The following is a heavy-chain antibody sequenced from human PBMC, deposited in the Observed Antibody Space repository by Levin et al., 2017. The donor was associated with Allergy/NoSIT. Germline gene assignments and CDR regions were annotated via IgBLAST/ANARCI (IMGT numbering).Heavy chain of an antibody. CDR3: AKDIRVVPAAQPNTDYYYGMDV. Sequence: PGGSLRLSCAASGFTFSSYAMSWVRQAPGKGLEWVSAISGSGGSTYYADSVKGRFTISRDNSKNTLYLQMNSLRAEDTAVYYCAKDIRVVPAAQPNTDYYYGMDVWGQGTTVTVSS. D-gene: IGHD2-2*01. CDR2: ISGSGGST. CDR1: GFTFSSYA. V-gene: IGHV3-23*01. J-gene: IGHJ6*02.